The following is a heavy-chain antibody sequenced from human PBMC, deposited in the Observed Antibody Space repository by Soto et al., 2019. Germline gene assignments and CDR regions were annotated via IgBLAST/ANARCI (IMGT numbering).Heavy chain of an antibody. CDR2: IIPLFGTP. V-gene: IGHV1-69*18. J-gene: IGHJ6*02. CDR3: ASRQGGNLDNYYNMDV. Sequence: QVQLVQSGAEVKRPGSSVKVSCKASGGIFRTYSIYWVRQAPGQGLEWMGSIIPLFGTPNYAQKFQGRVIISADESTSTACMELTSLRSEDTAMYFRASRQGGNLDNYYNMDVWGRGTTVTVSS. CDR1: GGIFRTYS. D-gene: IGHD4-4*01.